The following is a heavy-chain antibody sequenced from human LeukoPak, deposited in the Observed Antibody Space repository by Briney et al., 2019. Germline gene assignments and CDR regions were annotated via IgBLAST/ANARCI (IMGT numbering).Heavy chain of an antibody. Sequence: SETLSLTCTVSGGSISSGSYYWSRIRQPAGKGLKWIGRIYTSGSTNYNPSLKSRVTISVDTSKNQFSLKLSSVTAADTAVYYCARGGMAVAGLDFWGQGTLVTVSS. CDR3: ARGGMAVAGLDF. D-gene: IGHD6-19*01. CDR1: GGSISSGSYY. V-gene: IGHV4-61*02. CDR2: IYTSGST. J-gene: IGHJ4*02.